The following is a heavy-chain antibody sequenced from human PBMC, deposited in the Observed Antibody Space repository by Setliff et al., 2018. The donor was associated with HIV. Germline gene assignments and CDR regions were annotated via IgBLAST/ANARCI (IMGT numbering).Heavy chain of an antibody. CDR1: GFSFSNYA. J-gene: IGHJ3*01. CDR2: INSAEDI. CDR3: AKRTIGSNNWYACDV. Sequence: GGSLRLSCAASGFSFSNYAMTWVRQAPGKGLEWVSTINSAEDIYYADSVRGRFTISRDNSKNTLYLQMNSLRAEGTAVYYCAKRTIGSNNWYACDVWGQGTMVTVSS. V-gene: IGHV3-23*01. D-gene: IGHD1-1*01.